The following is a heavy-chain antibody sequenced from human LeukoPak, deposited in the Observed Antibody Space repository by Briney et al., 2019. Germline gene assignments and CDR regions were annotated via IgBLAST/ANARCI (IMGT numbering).Heavy chain of an antibody. J-gene: IGHJ4*02. CDR2: ISSNGGST. CDR1: GFTFSSYA. V-gene: IGHV3-64*01. CDR3: ARGQRGYSGYDHYYFDY. Sequence: GGSLRLSCAASGFTFSSYAMHWVRQAPGKGLEYVLAISSNGGSTYYANSVKGRFTISRDNSKNTLYLQMGSLRAEDMAVYYCARGQRGYSGYDHYYFDYWGQGTLVTVSS. D-gene: IGHD5-12*01.